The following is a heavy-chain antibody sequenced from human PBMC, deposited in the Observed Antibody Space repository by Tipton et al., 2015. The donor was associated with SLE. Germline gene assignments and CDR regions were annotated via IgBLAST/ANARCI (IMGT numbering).Heavy chain of an antibody. D-gene: IGHD1-26*01. CDR1: GGSVSSYY. CDR2: IDYNGDT. V-gene: IGHV4-59*02. J-gene: IGHJ5*02. CDR3: ARDAGGYFVA. Sequence: TLSLTCTVSGGSVSSYYWSWIRQPPGKGLEWIGQIDYNGDTNYNPSLKSRVTISSDTSQSQFSLKVTSVTADDTADYYCARDAGGYFVAWGQGTLVAVSS.